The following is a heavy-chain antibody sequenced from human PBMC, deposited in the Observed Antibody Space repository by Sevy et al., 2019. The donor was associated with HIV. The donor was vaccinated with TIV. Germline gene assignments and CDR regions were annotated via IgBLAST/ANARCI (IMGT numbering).Heavy chain of an antibody. Sequence: SETLSLTCAVSGGSIISVNWWHWVRQSPGKGLKWIGEIYHSGSTNYNPSLKSRVTISVDNSKNQFSPNLYSVTAADTAVYYCARGGETPRGFDPWGQGSLVTVSS. J-gene: IGHJ5*02. CDR1: GGSIISVNW. CDR2: IYHSGST. V-gene: IGHV4-4*02. CDR3: ARGGETPRGFDP. D-gene: IGHD3-16*01.